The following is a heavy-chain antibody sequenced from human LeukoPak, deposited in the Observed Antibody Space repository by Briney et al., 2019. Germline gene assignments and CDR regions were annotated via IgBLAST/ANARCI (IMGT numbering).Heavy chain of an antibody. J-gene: IGHJ1*01. CDR1: GYTFTGYY. V-gene: IGHV1-2*02. Sequence: ASVKVSCKASGYTFTGYYMHWVRQAPGQGLEWMGWINPNSGGTNYAQKFQGRVTMTRDTSISTAYMELSRLRSDDTAVYYCARKRYYDSSGYCPFQHWGQGTLVTVSS. CDR2: INPNSGGT. CDR3: ARKRYYDSSGYCPFQH. D-gene: IGHD3-22*01.